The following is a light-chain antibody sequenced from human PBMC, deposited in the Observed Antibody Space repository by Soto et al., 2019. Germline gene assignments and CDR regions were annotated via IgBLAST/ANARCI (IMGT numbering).Light chain of an antibody. Sequence: ETVVTQSPGTLSLSPGEGATLSCRASQSVDSMYFAWYQQKPGQAPRLLIYRTSSRASGIPDRFSGSGSGTDFTLTISRLEPEDFAVYYCHQYDDGPYTFGQGTKVEI. CDR1: QSVDSMY. V-gene: IGKV3-20*01. CDR2: RTS. J-gene: IGKJ2*01. CDR3: HQYDDGPYT.